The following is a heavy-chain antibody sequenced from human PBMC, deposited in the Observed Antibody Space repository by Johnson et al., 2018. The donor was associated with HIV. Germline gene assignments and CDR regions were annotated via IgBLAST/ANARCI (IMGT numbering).Heavy chain of an antibody. CDR3: VRACRDGYTCDAFDI. V-gene: IGHV3-66*01. CDR2: ISSGGDK. D-gene: IGHD5-24*01. CDR1: GFSVSSYY. J-gene: IGHJ3*02. Sequence: EQLVESGGGLVQPGGSLTLSCAAPGFSVSSYYMTWVRQAPGKGLDWVSVISSGGDKYYADSVRGRFSISRDNSKNTLYLQMNRLRAEDTAVYYCVRACRDGYTCDAFDIWGQGTMVTVSS.